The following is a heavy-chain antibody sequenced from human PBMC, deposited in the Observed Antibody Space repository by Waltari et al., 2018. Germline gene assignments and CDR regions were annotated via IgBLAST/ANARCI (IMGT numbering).Heavy chain of an antibody. J-gene: IGHJ4*02. V-gene: IGHV3-43*01. CDR1: GFTFDDYT. CDR2: ISWDGGST. Sequence: EVQLVESGGVVVQPGGSLRLSCAASGFTFDDYTMHWVRQAPGKGLEWVSLISWDGGSTYYADSVKGRFTISRDNSKNSLYRQMNSLRTEDTALYYCAKDTVPARYYFDYWGQGTLVTVSS. D-gene: IGHD2-2*01. CDR3: AKDTVPARYYFDY.